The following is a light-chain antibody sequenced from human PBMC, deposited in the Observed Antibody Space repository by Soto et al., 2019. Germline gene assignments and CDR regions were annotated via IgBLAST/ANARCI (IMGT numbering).Light chain of an antibody. V-gene: IGKV3-20*01. CDR2: GVS. CDR3: QQYGTSPPT. J-gene: IGKJ1*01. CDR1: QSVTSSY. Sequence: EIVSTQSPGTLSLSPGERATLSCRASQSVTSSYLAWYQQRPDQAPRLLIYGVSTRATGIPDRFSGRVSGTDFTLTISRLEPEDFAVYYCQQYGTSPPTFGQGTKVDIK.